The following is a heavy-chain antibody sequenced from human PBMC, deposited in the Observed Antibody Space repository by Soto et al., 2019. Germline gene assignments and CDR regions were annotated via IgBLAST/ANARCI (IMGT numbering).Heavy chain of an antibody. D-gene: IGHD6-19*01. CDR1: GDSVSSNSAA. CDR2: TYYRSKWYN. V-gene: IGHV6-1*01. J-gene: IGHJ6*02. Sequence: SQTLSLTCAISGDSVSSNSAAWNWIRQSPSRGLEWLGRTYYRSKWYNDYAVSVKSRITINPDTSKNQFSLQLNSVTPEDTAVYYCARESRAVAGPPSHYYYYYGMDVWGQGNTVTVSS. CDR3: ARESRAVAGPPSHYYYYYGMDV.